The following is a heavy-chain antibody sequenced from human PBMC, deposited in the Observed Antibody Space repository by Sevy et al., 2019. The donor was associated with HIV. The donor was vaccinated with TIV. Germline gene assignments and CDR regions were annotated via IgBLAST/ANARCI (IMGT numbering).Heavy chain of an antibody. Sequence: GGSLRLSCAASGFTFSSYAMSWVRQAPGKGLESVSAISGSGGSTYYADSVKGRFTISRDNSKNTLYLQMNSLRAEDTAVYYCAKGSSTRYYYYMDVWGKGTTVTVSS. CDR3: AKGSSTRYYYYMDV. J-gene: IGHJ6*03. V-gene: IGHV3-23*01. CDR1: GFTFSSYA. CDR2: ISGSGGST. D-gene: IGHD6-6*01.